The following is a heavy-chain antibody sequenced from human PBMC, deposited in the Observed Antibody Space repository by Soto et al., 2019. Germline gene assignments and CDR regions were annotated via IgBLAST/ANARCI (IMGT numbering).Heavy chain of an antibody. CDR2: IWYDGSNK. CDR1: GFTFSSYG. Sequence: QVQLAESGGGVVQPGRSLRLSCAASGFTFSSYGMHWVRQAPGKGLEWVAVIWYDGSNKYYADSVKGRFTISRDNSKNTLYLQMNSLRAEDTAVYYCARDGKDSYYYYYGMDVWGQGTTVTVSS. D-gene: IGHD1-1*01. J-gene: IGHJ6*02. CDR3: ARDGKDSYYYYYGMDV. V-gene: IGHV3-33*01.